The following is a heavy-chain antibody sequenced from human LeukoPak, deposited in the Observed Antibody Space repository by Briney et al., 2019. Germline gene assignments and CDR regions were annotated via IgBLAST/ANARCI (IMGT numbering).Heavy chain of an antibody. J-gene: IGHJ4*02. CDR3: ARDRVPYCSGGSGSHGY. CDR2: IKQDGSEK. CDR1: GFTFSSYW. Sequence: GGSLRLSCAASGFTFSSYWMSWVRQAPGKGLEWVANIKQDGSEKYYVDSVKGRFTISRDNAKNSLYLQMNSLRAEDTAVYYCARDRVPYCSGGSGSHGYWGQGTLVTVSS. V-gene: IGHV3-7*01. D-gene: IGHD2-15*01.